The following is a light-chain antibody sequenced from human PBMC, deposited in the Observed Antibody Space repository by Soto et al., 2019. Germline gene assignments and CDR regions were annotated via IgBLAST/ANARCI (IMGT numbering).Light chain of an antibody. CDR3: ATWDDSLNARGV. J-gene: IGLJ3*02. V-gene: IGLV1-44*01. CDR1: RSNIGNNA. Sequence: QSVRTQTPSASGTPGQTVTISCSGSRSNIGNNAVSWYQQFPGTAPKLLIYNSNQRPAGVPDRFSGSKSGTSASLAISGLQSEDEADYYCATWDDSLNARGVFGGGTKLTVL. CDR2: NSN.